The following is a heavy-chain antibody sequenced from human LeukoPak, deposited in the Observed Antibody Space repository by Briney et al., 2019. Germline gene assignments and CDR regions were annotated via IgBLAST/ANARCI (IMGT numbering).Heavy chain of an antibody. CDR1: GFTFSSYW. V-gene: IGHV3-74*01. CDR3: AKRLRGSSSWSYYFDY. CDR2: VNSDGSST. J-gene: IGHJ4*02. Sequence: GGSLRLSCAASGFTFSSYWMHWVRQAPGKGLVWVSRVNSDGSSTSYADFVKGRFTISRDNAKNTLYLQMNSLRAEDTAVYYCAKRLRGSSSWSYYFDYWGQGTLVTVSS. D-gene: IGHD6-13*01.